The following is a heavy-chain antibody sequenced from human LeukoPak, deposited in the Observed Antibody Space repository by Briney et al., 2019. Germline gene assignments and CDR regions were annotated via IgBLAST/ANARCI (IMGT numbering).Heavy chain of an antibody. D-gene: IGHD1-26*01. V-gene: IGHV4-59*01. CDR1: GGSISSYY. CDR3: ARGAVLGKRWFDP. Sequence: SETLSLTCTVSGGSISSYYWSWIRQPPGKGLEWIGYIYYSGSTNYNPSLKSRVTISVDTSKNQFSLKLSSVTAADTAVYYCARGAVLGKRWFDPWGQGTLVTVSS. CDR2: IYYSGST. J-gene: IGHJ5*02.